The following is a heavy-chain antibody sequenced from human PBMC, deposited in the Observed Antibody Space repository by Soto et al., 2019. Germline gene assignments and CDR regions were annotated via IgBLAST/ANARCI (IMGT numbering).Heavy chain of an antibody. CDR3: ARVTYDSSGYYTLLDY. V-gene: IGHV1-2*02. J-gene: IGHJ4*02. CDR2: INPNSGGT. Sequence: GASVKVSCKASGYTFTGYYMHWVRQAPGQGLEWMGWINPNSGGTNYAQKFQGRVTMTRDTSISTAYMELSRLRSDDTAVYYCARVTYDSSGYYTLLDYWGQGTLVTVS. CDR1: GYTFTGYY. D-gene: IGHD3-22*01.